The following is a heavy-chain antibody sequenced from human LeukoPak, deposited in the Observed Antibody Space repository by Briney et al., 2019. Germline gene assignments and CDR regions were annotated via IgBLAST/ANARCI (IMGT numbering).Heavy chain of an antibody. CDR2: INPNSGGT. J-gene: IGHJ5*02. CDR3: ASPSAHIYDSSGYYNA. CDR1: GYTFTGYY. V-gene: IGHV1-2*02. Sequence: GASVKVSCKASGYTFTGYYMHWVRQAPGQGLEWMGWINPNSGGTNYAQKFQGRVTMTRDTSISTAYMELSRLRSDDTAVYYCASPSAHIYDSSGYYNAWGQGTLVTVSS. D-gene: IGHD3-22*01.